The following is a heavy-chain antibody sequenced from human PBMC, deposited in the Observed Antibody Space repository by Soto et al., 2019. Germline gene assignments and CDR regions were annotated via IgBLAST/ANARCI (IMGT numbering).Heavy chain of an antibody. J-gene: IGHJ6*02. V-gene: IGHV3-33*01. D-gene: IGHD2-15*01. CDR3: ARDPQDKEYYGMDV. CDR1: GFSFSNYG. Sequence: GGSLRLSCAASGFSFSNYGMHWVRQAPGQGLEWLALVWFDGSIKYYGDSVRGRFTISKDNSKNTLYLHMQNLRADDTALYYCARDPQDKEYYGMDVWGQGTTVTVSS. CDR2: VWFDGSIK.